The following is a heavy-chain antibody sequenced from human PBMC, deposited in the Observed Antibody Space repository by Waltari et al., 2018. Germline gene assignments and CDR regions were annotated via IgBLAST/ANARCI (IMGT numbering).Heavy chain of an antibody. Sequence: QVQLQRWGAGLLKPSETLSLPCAVYGGSFSGYYWSWIRQPPGKGLEWIGEINHSGSTNYNPSLTRRVTISVDTSKNQFSLKLSSVTAADTAVYYCARPYSGSYCWFDPWGQGTLVPVSS. D-gene: IGHD1-26*01. J-gene: IGHJ5*02. CDR3: ARPYSGSYCWFDP. CDR1: GGSFSGYY. CDR2: INHSGST. V-gene: IGHV4-34*01.